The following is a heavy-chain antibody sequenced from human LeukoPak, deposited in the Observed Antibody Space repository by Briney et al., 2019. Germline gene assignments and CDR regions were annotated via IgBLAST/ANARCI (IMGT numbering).Heavy chain of an antibody. Sequence: SETLSLTCTVSGGSISSGGYYWSWIRQHPGKGLEWIGYTYYSGSTYYSPSLKSRVTISVDTSKNQFSLKLSSVTAADTAVYYCARGQYQLLSYDYWGQGTLVTVSS. CDR2: TYYSGST. V-gene: IGHV4-31*03. J-gene: IGHJ4*02. CDR1: GGSISSGGYY. D-gene: IGHD2-2*01. CDR3: ARGQYQLLSYDY.